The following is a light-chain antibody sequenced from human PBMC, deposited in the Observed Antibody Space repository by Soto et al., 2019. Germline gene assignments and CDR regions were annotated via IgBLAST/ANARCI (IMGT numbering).Light chain of an antibody. V-gene: IGKV3-15*01. CDR2: GAS. CDR3: QQYNNWPPWK. Sequence: EIVMTQSPATLSVSPGERATLSCRASQSVSSNLAWYQQKPGQAPRLLIYGASTRATGIPARFSGSGSGTEFTLTISSLQSEDFAVNYCQQYNNWPPWKFGQGTKVEIK. CDR1: QSVSSN. J-gene: IGKJ1*01.